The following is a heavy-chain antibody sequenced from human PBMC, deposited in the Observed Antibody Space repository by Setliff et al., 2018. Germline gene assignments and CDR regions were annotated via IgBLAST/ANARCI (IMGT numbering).Heavy chain of an antibody. Sequence: ASVKVSCKTSGYSFTVFGISWVRQAPGQGLEWMGWISPYYGNTNYAQQFQGRVTMTIDTSATTVYMELQSLRSDDTAVYYCVRSSAPQVVLAADFDFWGQGTPVTVSS. V-gene: IGHV1-18*01. CDR1: GYSFTVFG. CDR2: ISPYYGNT. D-gene: IGHD6-19*01. CDR3: VRSSAPQVVLAADFDF. J-gene: IGHJ4*02.